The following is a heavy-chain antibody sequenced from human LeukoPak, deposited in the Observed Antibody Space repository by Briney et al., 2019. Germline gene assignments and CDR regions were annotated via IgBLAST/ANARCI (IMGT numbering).Heavy chain of an antibody. Sequence: GGSLRLSCTASGFITYDIHWVRQAPGKGLEWVAFIRYDGTKKYYADSVKDRFTISRDNYKNTLYLQMNSLRVEDTAVYHCGKIQYSGPIDYWGQGTPVTVSS. D-gene: IGHD1-26*01. V-gene: IGHV3-30*02. J-gene: IGHJ4*02. CDR3: GKIQYSGPIDY. CDR1: GFITYD. CDR2: IRYDGTKK.